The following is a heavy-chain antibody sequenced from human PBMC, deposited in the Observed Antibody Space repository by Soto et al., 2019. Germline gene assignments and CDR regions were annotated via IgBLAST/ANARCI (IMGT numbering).Heavy chain of an antibody. CDR2: ISSSSSYI. Sequence: EVQLVESGGGLVKPGGSLRLSCAASGFTFSSYSMNWVRQAPGKGLEWVSSISSSSSYIYYADSVKGRFTISRDNAKNSLYLQMNSLRSEDTAVYDCARESAAAAYDYGGQGTLVTVSS. CDR3: ARESAAAAYDY. J-gene: IGHJ4*02. D-gene: IGHD6-13*01. CDR1: GFTFSSYS. V-gene: IGHV3-21*06.